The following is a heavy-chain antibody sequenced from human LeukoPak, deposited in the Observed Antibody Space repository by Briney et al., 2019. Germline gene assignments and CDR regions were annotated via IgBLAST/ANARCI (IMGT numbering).Heavy chain of an antibody. CDR1: GFTFSNYA. V-gene: IGHV3-30-3*02. D-gene: IGHD3-22*01. Sequence: GRSLRLSCAASGFTFSNYAVHWVRQAPGKGLEWVAVISYDGSYKLYADSVKGRFTISRDNSKNTLYLQMNSLRAEDTAVYYCAKQSHYYDSSLNWGQGTLVTVSS. CDR3: AKQSHYYDSSLN. J-gene: IGHJ4*02. CDR2: ISYDGSYK.